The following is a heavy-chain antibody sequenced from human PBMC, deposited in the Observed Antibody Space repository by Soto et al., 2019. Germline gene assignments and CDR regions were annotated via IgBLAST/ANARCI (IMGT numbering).Heavy chain of an antibody. V-gene: IGHV3-33*01. J-gene: IGHJ4*02. Sequence: GGSLRLSCAASGFTFSSYGMHWVRQAPGKGLEWVAVIWYDGSNKYYADSVEGRFTISRDNAKNSLYLQMNSLRAEDTAVYYCARDNFGSGWLQTVDYWGQGTLVTVSS. CDR2: IWYDGSNK. CDR3: ARDNFGSGWLQTVDY. D-gene: IGHD6-19*01. CDR1: GFTFSSYG.